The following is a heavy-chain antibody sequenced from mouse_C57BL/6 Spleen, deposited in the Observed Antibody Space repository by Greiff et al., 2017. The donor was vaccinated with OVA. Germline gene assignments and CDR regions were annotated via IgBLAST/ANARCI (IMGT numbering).Heavy chain of an antibody. J-gene: IGHJ4*01. D-gene: IGHD3-3*01. CDR3: AREGRGAMDY. Sequence: LVESGAELVKPGASVKISCKASGYAFSSYWMNWVKQRPGKGLEWIGQIYPGDGDTNYNGKFKGKATLTADKSSSTAYMQLSSLTSEDSAVYFCAREGRGAMDYWGQGTSVTVSS. CDR2: IYPGDGDT. V-gene: IGHV1-80*01. CDR1: GYAFSSYW.